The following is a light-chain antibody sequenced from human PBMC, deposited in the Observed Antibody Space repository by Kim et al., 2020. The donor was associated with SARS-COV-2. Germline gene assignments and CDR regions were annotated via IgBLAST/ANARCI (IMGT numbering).Light chain of an antibody. CDR2: DDG. CDR1: NIGSKS. Sequence: YELTQPPSVSVAPGQTATMTCGGDNIGSKSVHWYQQRPGQAPVLVIYDDGERPSGIPERFSGSNSRNTATLTITRVEAGDEADYYCQVWDATKDRYVFGSGTKVTVL. V-gene: IGLV3-21*02. J-gene: IGLJ1*01. CDR3: QVWDATKDRYV.